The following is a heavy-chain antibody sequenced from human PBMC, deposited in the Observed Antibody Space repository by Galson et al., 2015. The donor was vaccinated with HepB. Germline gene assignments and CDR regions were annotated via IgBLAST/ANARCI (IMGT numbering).Heavy chain of an antibody. CDR1: GFTFSSYA. D-gene: IGHD3-3*01. J-gene: IGHJ5*02. CDR3: AKDTTDYDFWSGRRYGATWFDP. V-gene: IGHV3-23*01. CDR2: ISGSGGST. Sequence: SLRLSCAASGFTFSSYAMSWVRQAPGKGLEWVSAISGSGGSTYYADSVKGRFTISRDNSKNTLYLQMNSLRAEDTAVYYCAKDTTDYDFWSGRRYGATWFDPWGQGTLVTVSS.